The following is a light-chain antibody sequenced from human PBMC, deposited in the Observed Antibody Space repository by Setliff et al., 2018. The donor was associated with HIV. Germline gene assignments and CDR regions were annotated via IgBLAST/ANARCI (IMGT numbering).Light chain of an antibody. CDR1: QSNIGRTT. V-gene: IGLV1-44*01. J-gene: IGLJ1*01. CDR3: AAWDAGLSAYA. Sequence: QSALVQPPSVSAAPGQRVTISCSGTQSNIGRTTVNWYQQLPGTAPKLLIFGDNQRPSGVPDRFSASKFGTSGSLDISGLQSDDEADYFCAAWDAGLSAYAFGPGTKVTVL. CDR2: GDN.